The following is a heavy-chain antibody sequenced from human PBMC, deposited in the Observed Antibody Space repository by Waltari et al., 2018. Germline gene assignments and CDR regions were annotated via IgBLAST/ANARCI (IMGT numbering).Heavy chain of an antibody. CDR2: IYYSGST. CDR3: ARDSSAYPQFDN. Sequence: QVQLQESGPGLVKPSETLSLTCTVSGGSINSYYWIWIRQPPGKGLEWIGYIYYSGSTNYIPSLKSRVTMSADTSRNQLSLKLSSVTAADTAVYYCARDSSAYPQFDNWGQETLVTVSS. V-gene: IGHV4-59*01. D-gene: IGHD3-22*01. CDR1: GGSINSYY. J-gene: IGHJ4*02.